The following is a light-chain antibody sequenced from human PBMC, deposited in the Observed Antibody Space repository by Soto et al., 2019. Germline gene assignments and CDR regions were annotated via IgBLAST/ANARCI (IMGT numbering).Light chain of an antibody. CDR2: AAS. V-gene: IGKV1-17*01. Sequence: DIPLTQSPSSLSASVGDGVTITSRPSQGIRQDLGWYQQKQGKAPKRXIYAASSLQSGVPSRFSGRGSGTEFTLTISSLQPEDFATYYCLQHNSYTWTFGQGTKVDIK. J-gene: IGKJ1*01. CDR3: LQHNSYTWT. CDR1: QGIRQD.